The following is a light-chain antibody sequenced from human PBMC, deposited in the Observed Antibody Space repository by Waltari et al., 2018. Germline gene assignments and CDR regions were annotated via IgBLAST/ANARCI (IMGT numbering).Light chain of an antibody. J-gene: IGKJ4*01. Sequence: EIVMTQSPATLSVSPGGRATLSCRASPSVSSNLAWYQQQPGQAPRLLINGASTRATCVPDRFSGSGSGTEFTLTISSLQSEDFAVYYCLQYNDWPPLTFGGGTKVEIK. CDR1: PSVSSN. V-gene: IGKV3-15*01. CDR3: LQYNDWPPLT. CDR2: GAS.